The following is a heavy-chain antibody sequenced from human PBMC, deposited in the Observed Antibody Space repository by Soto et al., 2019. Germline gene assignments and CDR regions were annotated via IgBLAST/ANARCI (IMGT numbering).Heavy chain of an antibody. CDR3: AASTMVRGVTHYKFPLYYYYYMDV. CDR1: GFSLSTSGVG. V-gene: IGHV2-5*02. Sequence: SGPTLVNPTQTLTLTCTFSGFSLSTSGVGVGWIRQPPGKALEWLALIYWDDDKRYSPSLKSRLTITKATSKNQVVLTMTNMDPVDTATYYCAASTMVRGVTHYKFPLYYYYYMDVWGKGTTVTVSS. D-gene: IGHD3-10*01. J-gene: IGHJ6*03. CDR2: IYWDDDK.